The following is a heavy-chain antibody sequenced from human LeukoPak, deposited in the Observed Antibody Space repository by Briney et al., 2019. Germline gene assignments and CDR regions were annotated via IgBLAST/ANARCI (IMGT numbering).Heavy chain of an antibody. D-gene: IGHD3-22*01. CDR1: GGSFSGYY. Sequence: SETLSLTCAVYGGSFSGYYWSWIRQPPGKGLEWIGEINHSESTNYNPSLKSRVTISVDTSKNQFSLKLSSVTAADTAVYYCASVNYYDSSGYVDYWGQGTLVTVSS. J-gene: IGHJ4*02. CDR2: INHSEST. CDR3: ASVNYYDSSGYVDY. V-gene: IGHV4-34*01.